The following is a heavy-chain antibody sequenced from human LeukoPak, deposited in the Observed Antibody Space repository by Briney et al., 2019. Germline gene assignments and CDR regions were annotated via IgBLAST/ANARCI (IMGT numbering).Heavy chain of an antibody. J-gene: IGHJ3*02. V-gene: IGHV4-30-2*01. D-gene: IGHD5-18*01. CDR1: GASFSSGGYY. CDR3: ARNRGSSGSDAFYI. Sequence: SQTLSLTCTVSGASFSSGGYYWSWIRQPPGKGLEWIGYIYHDGNAYSIPSLKSRLTISVDRSKNQFSLKLNSVTAVDTAVYYCARNRGSSGSDAFYIWGQGTMVTVSS. CDR2: IYHDGNA.